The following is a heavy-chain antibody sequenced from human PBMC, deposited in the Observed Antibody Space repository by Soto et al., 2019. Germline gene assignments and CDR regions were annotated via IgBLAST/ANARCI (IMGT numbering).Heavy chain of an antibody. Sequence: SQTLSLTCAICGDSVSNNGATWNWIRQSPSRGLEWLGRAYYRSRWQYDYATSVRSRITINPDTSKNQFSLQLSSVTPEDTAVYYCSLDPPDFNDRFDPWGQGSLVTGSS. CDR3: SLDPPDFNDRFDP. V-gene: IGHV6-1*01. J-gene: IGHJ5*02. CDR1: GDSVSNNGAT. D-gene: IGHD3-9*01. CDR2: AYYRSRWQY.